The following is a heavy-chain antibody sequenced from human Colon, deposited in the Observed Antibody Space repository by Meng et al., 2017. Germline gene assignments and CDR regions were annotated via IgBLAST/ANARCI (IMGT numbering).Heavy chain of an antibody. J-gene: IGHJ2*01. Sequence: GQLVQAGAEVRRHGGSLKMSWKGSGYSLPNYWIGWGRQQPGKGLEWMGFVYGSDSDTRYSPSFQGRVIISVDKSINTAYLQWGSLEASDTAMYYCARRAHGSDRGMIWYFDLWGSGTLVTVSS. D-gene: IGHD2-21*02. V-gene: IGHV5-51*01. CDR1: GYSLPNYW. CDR2: VYGSDSDT. CDR3: ARRAHGSDRGMIWYFDL.